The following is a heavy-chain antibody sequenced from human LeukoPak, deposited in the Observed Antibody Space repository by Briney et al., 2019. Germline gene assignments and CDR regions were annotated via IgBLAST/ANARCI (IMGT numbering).Heavy chain of an antibody. CDR1: GFTFRNSW. Sequence: PGGSLRLSCAASGFTFRNSWMHWVRQAPGKGLVWVSRINDDGSTTNYADSVKGRFTISRDNAKNTLYLQMNSLSGEDTAVYYCARALGSSSDFWGQGTLVTVS. D-gene: IGHD1-26*01. CDR2: INDDGSTT. J-gene: IGHJ4*02. V-gene: IGHV3-74*01. CDR3: ARALGSSSDF.